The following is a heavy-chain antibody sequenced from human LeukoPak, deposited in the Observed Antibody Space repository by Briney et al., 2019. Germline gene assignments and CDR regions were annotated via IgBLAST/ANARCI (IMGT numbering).Heavy chain of an antibody. CDR2: ILTTGSA. CDR1: GAAINSGPYY. D-gene: IGHD5-12*01. J-gene: IGHJ6*03. CDR3: ARELVAPRPHNDYYFYMDV. V-gene: IGHV4-61*02. Sequence: PSETLSLTCAVSGAAINSGPYYWTWIRQPAGKGLEWIGRILTTGSANYNPSLKSRVSISLDTSKKQFSLNLTSVTAADTAVYFCARELVAPRPHNDYYFYMDVWGKGTTVTVSS.